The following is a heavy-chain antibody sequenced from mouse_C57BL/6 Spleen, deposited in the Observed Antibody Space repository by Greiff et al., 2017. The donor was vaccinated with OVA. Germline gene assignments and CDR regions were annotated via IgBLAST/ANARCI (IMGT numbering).Heavy chain of an antibody. J-gene: IGHJ2*01. Sequence: VQRVESGPELVKPGASVKISCKASGYAFSSSWMNWVKQRPGKGLEWIGRIYPGDGDTNYNGKFKGKATLTADKSSSTAYMQLSSLTSEDSAVYFCARGWTLFDYWGQGTTLTVSS. D-gene: IGHD1-1*02. CDR1: GYAFSSSW. CDR2: IYPGDGDT. CDR3: ARGWTLFDY. V-gene: IGHV1-82*01.